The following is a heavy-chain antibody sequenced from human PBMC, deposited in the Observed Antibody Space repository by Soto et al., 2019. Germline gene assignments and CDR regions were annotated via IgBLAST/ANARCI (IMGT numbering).Heavy chain of an antibody. Sequence: QVQLVESGGGVVQPGRSLRLSCAASGFTFSSYAMHWVRQAPGKGLEWVAVTSYDGSNKYYADSVKGRFTISRDNSKNTLYLQMNSLRAEDTAVYYCARPPGYCSGGSCQLGDAFDIWGQGTMVTVSS. CDR1: GFTFSSYA. CDR3: ARPPGYCSGGSCQLGDAFDI. D-gene: IGHD2-15*01. V-gene: IGHV3-30-3*01. CDR2: TSYDGSNK. J-gene: IGHJ3*02.